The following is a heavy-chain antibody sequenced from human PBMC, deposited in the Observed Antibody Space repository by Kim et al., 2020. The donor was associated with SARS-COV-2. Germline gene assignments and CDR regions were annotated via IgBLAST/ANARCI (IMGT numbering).Heavy chain of an antibody. Sequence: ADSVKGRFTISRDNSKNTLYLQMNSLRAEDTAVYYCAKGLWFGELSPFDYWGQGTLVTVSS. CDR3: AKGLWFGELSPFDY. J-gene: IGHJ4*02. V-gene: IGHV3-33*06. D-gene: IGHD3-10*01.